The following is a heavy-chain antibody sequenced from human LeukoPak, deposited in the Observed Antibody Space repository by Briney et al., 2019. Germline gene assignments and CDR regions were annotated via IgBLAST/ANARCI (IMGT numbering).Heavy chain of an antibody. CDR1: RLTFRTYW. CDR3: ATGDYDSRYFFDN. J-gene: IGHJ4*02. V-gene: IGHV3-74*01. CDR2: ISADGGNT. Sequence: GGSLRLSCAAYRLTFRTYWMHWVRQATGRVLVWASRISADGGNTTYAGSVQGRLPIHRDNAKNSLNLKTTSLRVEDKAIYSCATGDYDSRYFFDNWGQGTLVNVYS. D-gene: IGHD2-21*02.